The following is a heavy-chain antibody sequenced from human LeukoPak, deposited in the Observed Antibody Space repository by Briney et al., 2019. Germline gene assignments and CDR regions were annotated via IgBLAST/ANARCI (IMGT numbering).Heavy chain of an antibody. J-gene: IGHJ3*02. D-gene: IGHD3-10*01. CDR2: NYPGDSDT. V-gene: IGHV5-51*01. CDR3: ARLYYGSGSGAGDI. CDR1: GYSSTSYW. Sequence: GEPLKISCKRSGYSSTSYWIGWVRQMPGKGLDWRRINYPGDSDTRYSPSFKGQVTISADKSISTAYLQWSSLKAWDTAMYYCARLYYGSGSGAGDIWGQGTMVTVSS.